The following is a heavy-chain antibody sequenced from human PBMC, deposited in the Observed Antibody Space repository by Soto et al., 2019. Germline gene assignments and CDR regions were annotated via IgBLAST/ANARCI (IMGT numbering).Heavy chain of an antibody. J-gene: IGHJ3*02. V-gene: IGHV3-15*01. Sequence: EVQLVESGGGLVEPGGSLRLSCAASGITCSNAWMNWVRKAPGKGLEYIGRIRSKTAGGTTEYAAPVEGRFTVSRDDSKNTLYLQMSGLKTEDTAVYYCTTTRPGTNVFDNWGQGTLVTVSS. CDR1: GITCSNAW. D-gene: IGHD6-13*01. CDR3: TTTRPGTNVFDN. CDR2: IRSKTAGGTT.